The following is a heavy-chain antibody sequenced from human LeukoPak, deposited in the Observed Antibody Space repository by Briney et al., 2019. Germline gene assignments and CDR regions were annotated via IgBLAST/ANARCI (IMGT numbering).Heavy chain of an antibody. Sequence: ASVKVSCKASGYTFTDFGISWVRQAPGQGLEWMAWISAYNGKTNSVQKFQDRVTMTADTSTSTAYMELRSLRSDDTAVYYCTRDLGVDTTMIFFDYWGQGSLVTVPS. CDR2: ISAYNGKT. V-gene: IGHV1-18*01. CDR3: TRDLGVDTTMIFFDY. D-gene: IGHD5-18*01. CDR1: GYTFTDFG. J-gene: IGHJ4*02.